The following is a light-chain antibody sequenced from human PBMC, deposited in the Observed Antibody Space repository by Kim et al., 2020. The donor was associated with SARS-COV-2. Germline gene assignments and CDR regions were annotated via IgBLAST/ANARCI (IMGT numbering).Light chain of an antibody. CDR1: QSIHNR. J-gene: IGKJ4*01. CDR3: QQYDAYPLT. Sequence: DIQMTQSPSTLSASVVDRVTITCRASQSIHNRLACYHQKPGKAPKFLLYKASTLETGVPSRFSGSGSGTEFTLTISSLQPDDFTIYYCQQYDAYPLTFCGGTKVDI. V-gene: IGKV1-5*03. CDR2: KAS.